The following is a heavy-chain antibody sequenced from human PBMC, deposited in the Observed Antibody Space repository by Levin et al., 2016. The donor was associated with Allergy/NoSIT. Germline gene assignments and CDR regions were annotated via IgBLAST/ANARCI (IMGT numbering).Heavy chain of an antibody. Sequence: VRQMPGKGLEWVSYISGSSSTIYYSDSVKGRFTISRDNAKNSLYLQMNSLRDEDTAVYYCARDQGYGGSFDYWGQGTLVTVSS. CDR2: ISGSSSTI. D-gene: IGHD4-23*01. CDR3: ARDQGYGGSFDY. V-gene: IGHV3-48*02. J-gene: IGHJ4*02.